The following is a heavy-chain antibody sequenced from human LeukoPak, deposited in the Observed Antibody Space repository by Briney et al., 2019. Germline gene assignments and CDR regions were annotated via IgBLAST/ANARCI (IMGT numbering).Heavy chain of an antibody. CDR2: ISSSGSTI. CDR3: ARPSSTTVTFDY. J-gene: IGHJ4*02. CDR1: GFTFSDYY. Sequence: GGSLRLSCAASGFTFSDYYMSWIRQAPGKGLEWVSYISSSGSTIYYADSVKGRFTISRDNAKNPLYLQMNSLRAEDTAVYYCARPSSTTVTFDYWGQGTLVTVSS. V-gene: IGHV3-11*04. D-gene: IGHD4-17*01.